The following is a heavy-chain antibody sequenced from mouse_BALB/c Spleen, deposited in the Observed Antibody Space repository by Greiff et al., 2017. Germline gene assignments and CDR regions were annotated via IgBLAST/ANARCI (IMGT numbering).Heavy chain of an antibody. Sequence: VQLQESGPGLVAPSQSLSITCTVSGFSLTGYGVNWVRQPPGKGLEWLGMIWGDGSTDYNSALKSRLSISKDNSKSQVFLKMNSLQTDDTARYYCARGGSSHYYAMDYWGQGTSVTVSS. CDR1: GFSLTGYG. J-gene: IGHJ4*01. D-gene: IGHD1-1*01. CDR3: ARGGSSHYYAMDY. V-gene: IGHV2-6-7*01. CDR2: IWGDGST.